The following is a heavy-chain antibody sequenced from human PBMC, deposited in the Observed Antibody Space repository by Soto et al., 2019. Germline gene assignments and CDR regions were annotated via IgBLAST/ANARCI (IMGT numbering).Heavy chain of an antibody. CDR1: GYPFSSYG. CDR2: ISAYNGNT. CDR3: ARDPVGATIVDY. V-gene: IGHV1-18*04. D-gene: IGHD1-26*01. Sequence: GGAGKVSCKASGYPFSSYGISWVRQAPGQGLEWMGWISAYNGNTNYAQKLQGRVTMTTDTSTSTAYMELRSLRSDDTAVYYGARDPVGATIVDYWGQGTLVTVSS. J-gene: IGHJ4*02.